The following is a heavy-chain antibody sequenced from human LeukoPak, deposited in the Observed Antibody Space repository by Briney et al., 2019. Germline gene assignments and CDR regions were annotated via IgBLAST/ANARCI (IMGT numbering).Heavy chain of an antibody. D-gene: IGHD1-26*01. CDR1: GGSISSYY. V-gene: IGHV4-59*01. CDR3: AREQWGLVEH. Sequence: SETLSLTCTVSGGSISSYYWTWIRQPPGKGLEWIGNLYYSGSTNYNPSLKSRVTISLDTSKSQFSLRLSSVTAADTAVYYCAREQWGLVEHWGQGTLVTVSS. CDR2: LYYSGST. J-gene: IGHJ5*02.